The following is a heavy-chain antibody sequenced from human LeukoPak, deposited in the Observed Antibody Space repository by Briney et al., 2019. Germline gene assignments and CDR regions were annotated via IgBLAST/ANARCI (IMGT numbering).Heavy chain of an antibody. CDR2: IKEDGSEK. CDR1: GFTFSSYW. V-gene: IGHV3-7*01. CDR3: ARDKPSGSYFGSAFDY. Sequence: GGSLRLSCAASGFTFSSYWMSWVRQAPGKGLEWVANIKEDGSEKYYVGSVKGRFTISRDNAENSLYLQMHSLRAEDTAVYYCARDKPSGSYFGSAFDYCGQGTLVTVSS. D-gene: IGHD1-26*01. J-gene: IGHJ4*02.